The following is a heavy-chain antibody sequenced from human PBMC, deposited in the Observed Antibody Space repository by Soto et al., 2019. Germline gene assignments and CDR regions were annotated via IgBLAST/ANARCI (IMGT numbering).Heavy chain of an antibody. CDR3: AREQTGTRFVDY. Sequence: GGSLRLSCAASGFTFSSYSMNWVRQAPGKGLEWVSSISSSSSYIYYADSVKGRFTISRDNAKNSLYLQMNSLRAEDTAVYYCAREQTGTRFVDYWGQGTLVTVSS. CDR1: GFTFSSYS. CDR2: ISSSSSYI. J-gene: IGHJ4*02. V-gene: IGHV3-21*01. D-gene: IGHD1-1*01.